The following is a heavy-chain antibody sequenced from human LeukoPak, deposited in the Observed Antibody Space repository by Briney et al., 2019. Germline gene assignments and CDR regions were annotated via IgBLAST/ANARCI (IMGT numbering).Heavy chain of an antibody. CDR3: ARNSFAELMLLGSAYGMDA. CDR2: IKEDGSEK. D-gene: IGHD1-7*01. V-gene: IGHV3-7*01. J-gene: IGHJ6*02. CDR1: PFTSSGHW. Sequence: GGSLRLSCAASPFTSSGHWMSWVRQAPGKGLEWVANIKEDGSEKYYLDSVKGRFTISRDNAKNSLHLQINSLRVEDTAVYYCARNSFAELMLLGSAYGMDAWGQGTTVTVSS.